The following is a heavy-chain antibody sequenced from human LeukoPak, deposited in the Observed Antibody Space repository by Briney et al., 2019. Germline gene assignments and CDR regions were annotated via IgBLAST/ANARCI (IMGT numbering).Heavy chain of an antibody. CDR2: ISGSGGST. D-gene: IGHD6-6*01. CDR1: GLTFSSYA. J-gene: IGHJ4*02. Sequence: GSLRLSCAASGLTFSSYAMSWVRQAPGKGLEWVSAISGSGGSTYYADSVKGRFTISRDNSKNTLYLQMNSLRAEDTAVYYCAKRPQYSSSYAYFDYWGQGTLVTVSS. CDR3: AKRPQYSSSYAYFDY. V-gene: IGHV3-23*01.